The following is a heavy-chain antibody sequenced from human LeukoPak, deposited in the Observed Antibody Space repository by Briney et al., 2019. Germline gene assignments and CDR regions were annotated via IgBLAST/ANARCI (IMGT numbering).Heavy chain of an antibody. D-gene: IGHD4/OR15-4a*01. CDR3: TSADYGAYDY. V-gene: IGHV3-53*01. J-gene: IGHJ4*02. CDR2: IYSGGDT. Sequence: GGSLRLSCAASGFPVSSNYMNWVRQAPGEGLEWVSVIYSGGDTYYADSVKGRFTISRDNSKNTLYLQLNSLRVEGTAVYYCTSADYGAYDYWGQGTLSPSPQ. CDR1: GFPVSSNY.